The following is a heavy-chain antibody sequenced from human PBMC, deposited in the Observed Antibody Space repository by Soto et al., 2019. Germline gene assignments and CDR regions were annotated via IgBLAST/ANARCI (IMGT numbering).Heavy chain of an antibody. CDR3: ARDCEGEIVVGPAAIGGKGLCAFYI. Sequence: QVQLVQSGAEVKKPGSSVKVSCKASGGTFSSYTISWVRQAPGQGLEWMGRIIHILGIANYAQKFQGRVPSTADKSTSTAYMELRRLRSEDTAVYYCARDCEGEIVVGPAAIGGKGLCAFYIWGQGTMVTVSS. D-gene: IGHD2-2*02. J-gene: IGHJ3*02. CDR1: GGTFSSYT. V-gene: IGHV1-69*08. CDR2: IIHILGIA.